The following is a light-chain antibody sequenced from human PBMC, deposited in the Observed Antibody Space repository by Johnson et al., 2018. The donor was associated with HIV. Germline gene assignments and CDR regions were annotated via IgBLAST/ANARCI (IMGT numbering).Light chain of an antibody. J-gene: IGLJ1*01. CDR1: SSNIGNNY. CDR3: GTWDSSLSAGV. V-gene: IGLV1-51*02. CDR2: ENN. Sequence: QSVLTQPPSVSAAPGQKVTISCSGSSSNIGNNYVSWYQQLPGTAPKLLMYENNKRPSGIPDRFSGSKSGTSATLGITGLQTGDEADYYCGTWDSSLSAGVCGTGTKVTVL.